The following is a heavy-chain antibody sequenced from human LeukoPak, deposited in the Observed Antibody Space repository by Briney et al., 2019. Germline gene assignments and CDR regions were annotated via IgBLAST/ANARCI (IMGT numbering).Heavy chain of an antibody. CDR2: ISGSGGST. CDR3: AKDRTSCPRPLCYYGMDV. V-gene: IGHV3-23*01. CDR1: GFTFSSYA. J-gene: IGHJ6*02. D-gene: IGHD2-2*01. Sequence: PGGSLRLPCAASGFTFSSYAMSWVRQAPGKGLEWVSAISGSGGSTYYADSVKGRFTISRDNSKNTLYLQMNSLRAEDTAVYYCAKDRTSCPRPLCYYGMDVWGQGTTVTVSS.